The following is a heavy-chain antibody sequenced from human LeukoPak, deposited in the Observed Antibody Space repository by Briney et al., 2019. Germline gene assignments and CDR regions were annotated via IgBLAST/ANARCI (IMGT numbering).Heavy chain of an antibody. CDR1: GGSISSSSYY. D-gene: IGHD3-10*01. J-gene: IGHJ4*02. CDR3: ARLKGFRGTMVRGVIIDY. Sequence: PSETLSLTCTVSGGSISSSSYYWGWIRQPPGKGLEWIGSIYYSGSTYYNPSLKSRVTISVDTSKNQFSLKLSSVTAADTAVYYCARLKGFRGTMVRGVIIDYWGQGTLVTVSS. CDR2: IYYSGST. V-gene: IGHV4-39*01.